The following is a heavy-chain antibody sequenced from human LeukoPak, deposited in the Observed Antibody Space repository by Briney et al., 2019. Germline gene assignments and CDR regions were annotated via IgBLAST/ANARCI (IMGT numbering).Heavy chain of an antibody. D-gene: IGHD2-15*01. CDR1: GFTCSDYY. J-gene: IGHJ3*02. CDR3: ARPVVAATTPDTFDI. Sequence: GTLRLSSAASGFTCSDYYMSWIGQAPGQGLEWVLNISSGGRTIYYADSVKGRFTMSRDNAKNSLYLQMNSLRAEDTAVYYCARPVVAATTPDTFDIWGQGTMVTVSS. V-gene: IGHV3-11*04. CDR2: ISSGGRTI.